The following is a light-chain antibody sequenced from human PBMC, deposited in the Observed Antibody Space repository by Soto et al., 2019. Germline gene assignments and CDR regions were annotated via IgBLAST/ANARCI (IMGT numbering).Light chain of an antibody. J-gene: IGKJ2*01. CDR2: AAS. Sequence: AIQMTQSPSSLSASVGDRVTITCRASQGIRNDVGWYQQKPGKAPKLLIYAASSLQSGVPSRFSGSGSGTDFTLTISSLQPEDFAPYYCLQDYNYPYTFGQGTKLEI. CDR3: LQDYNYPYT. CDR1: QGIRND. V-gene: IGKV1-6*01.